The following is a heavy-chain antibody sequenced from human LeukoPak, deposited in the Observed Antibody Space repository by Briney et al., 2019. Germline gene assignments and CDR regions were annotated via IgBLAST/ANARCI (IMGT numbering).Heavy chain of an antibody. V-gene: IGHV3-11*01. CDR1: GFTFSDHY. D-gene: IGHD2-15*01. Sequence: GGSLRLSCAASGFTFSDHYMTWVRQAPGKGLEWVSYISSSGANIFYGDFVEGRFTISRDNGRSSLSLQMDSLRAEDTAVYYCARAFKRSKIGVVVAATAGPFDSWGQGTLVTVSS. J-gene: IGHJ4*02. CDR2: ISSSGANI. CDR3: ARAFKRSKIGVVVAATAGPFDS.